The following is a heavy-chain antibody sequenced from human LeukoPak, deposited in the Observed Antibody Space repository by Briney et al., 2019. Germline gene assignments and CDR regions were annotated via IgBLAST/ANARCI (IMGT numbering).Heavy chain of an antibody. Sequence: GESLKISCKGSGYSFTSYWIGWVRQMPGKGLGWMGRIDPSDSYTNYSPSFQGHVTISADKSISTAYLQWSSLKASDTAMYYCVRGDNAFDIWGQGTMVTVSS. J-gene: IGHJ3*02. D-gene: IGHD3-9*01. CDR1: GYSFTSYW. CDR3: VRGDNAFDI. CDR2: IDPSDSYT. V-gene: IGHV5-10-1*01.